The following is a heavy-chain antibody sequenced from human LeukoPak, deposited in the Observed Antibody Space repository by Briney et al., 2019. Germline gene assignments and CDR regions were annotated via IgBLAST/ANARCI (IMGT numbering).Heavy chain of an antibody. CDR1: GYTFTSYY. D-gene: IGHD6-19*01. V-gene: IGHV1-46*01. CDR3: ARELAVAGLTYYFDY. J-gene: IGHJ4*02. CDR2: INPSGGST. Sequence: ASVKVSCKAAGYTFTSYYMHWVRQAPGQGLEWMGIINPSGGSTSYAQKFQGRVTMTRDTSTSTVYMELSSLRSEDTAVYYCARELAVAGLTYYFDYWGQGTLVTVSS.